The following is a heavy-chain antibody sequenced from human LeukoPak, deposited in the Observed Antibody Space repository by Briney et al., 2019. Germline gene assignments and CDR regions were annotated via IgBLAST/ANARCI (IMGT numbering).Heavy chain of an antibody. CDR2: FDPEDGET. CDR3: ATTAVLMGGYDFPFDY. J-gene: IGHJ4*02. D-gene: IGHD5-12*01. V-gene: IGHV1-24*01. Sequence: ASVTVSCMVSGYTLTELSMHWVRQAPGKGLEWMGGFDPEDGETIYAQKFQGRVTMTEDTSTDSAYMELSSLRSEDTAVYYCATTAVLMGGYDFPFDYWGQGTLVTVSS. CDR1: GYTLTELS.